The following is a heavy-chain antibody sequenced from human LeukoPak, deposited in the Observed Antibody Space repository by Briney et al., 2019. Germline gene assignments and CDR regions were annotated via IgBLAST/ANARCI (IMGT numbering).Heavy chain of an antibody. J-gene: IGHJ4*02. CDR3: AKVDYGDYLPSFDY. CDR1: GFSVSSNY. Sequence: GGSLRLSCAASGFSVSSNYMTWVRQAPGKGLEWVAVISYDGSNKYYADSVKGRFTISRDNSKNTLYLQMNSLRAEDTAVYYCAKVDYGDYLPSFDYWGQGTLVTVSS. D-gene: IGHD4-17*01. CDR2: ISYDGSNK. V-gene: IGHV3-30*18.